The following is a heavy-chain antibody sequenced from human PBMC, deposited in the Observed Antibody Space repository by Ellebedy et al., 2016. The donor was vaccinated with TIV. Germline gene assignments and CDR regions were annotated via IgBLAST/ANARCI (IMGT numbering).Heavy chain of an antibody. D-gene: IGHD3-22*01. CDR1: GFTFSSYA. CDR2: TRNKANSYTT. CDR3: VSPAGSSGYWEAFDI. V-gene: IGHV3-72*01. Sequence: GESLKISCAASGFTFSSYALSRVRQAPGKGLEWVGRTRNKANSYTTEYAASVKGRFTISRDDSKNSLYLQMNSLKTEDTAVYYCVSPAGSSGYWEAFDIWGQGTMVTVSS. J-gene: IGHJ3*02.